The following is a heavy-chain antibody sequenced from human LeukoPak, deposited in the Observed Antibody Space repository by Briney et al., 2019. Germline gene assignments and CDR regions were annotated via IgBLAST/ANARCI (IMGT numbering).Heavy chain of an antibody. J-gene: IGHJ4*02. CDR1: GYSFTSYW. CDR3: ARQERAYCGGDCYSDY. Sequence: PGESLKISCKGSGYSFTSYWIGWVRQMPGKGLEWMGIIYPGDSDTRYSPSFQGQVTISADKSISTAYLQRSSLKASDTAMYYCARQERAYCGGDCYSDYWGQGTLVTVSS. D-gene: IGHD2-21*01. CDR2: IYPGDSDT. V-gene: IGHV5-51*01.